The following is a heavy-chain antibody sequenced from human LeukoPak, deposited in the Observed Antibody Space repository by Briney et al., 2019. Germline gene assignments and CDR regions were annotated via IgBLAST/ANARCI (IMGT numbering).Heavy chain of an antibody. J-gene: IGHJ4*02. CDR3: AKVGNSGWPSQEWYFDY. CDR2: ISGSGGST. D-gene: IGHD6-19*01. V-gene: IGHV3-23*01. CDR1: GFTFSSYA. Sequence: GGSLRLSCAASGFTFSSYAMSWVRQAPGKGLEWVSAISGSGGSTYCADSVKGRFTISRDNSKNTLYLQMNSLRAEDTAVYYCAKVGNSGWPSQEWYFDYWGQGTLVTVSS.